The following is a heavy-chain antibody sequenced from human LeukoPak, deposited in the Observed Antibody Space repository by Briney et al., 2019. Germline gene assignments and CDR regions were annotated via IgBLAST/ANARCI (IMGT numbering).Heavy chain of an antibody. V-gene: IGHV1-18*01. CDR3: ARERGYCSSTSCYEEYRFDY. D-gene: IGHD2-2*01. J-gene: IGHJ4*02. Sequence: ASVKVSCKASGYTFTNFGISWVRQAPGQGLEWMGWISGYNGNTNYAQNFRDRLTVTTDTSTSTAYMDLRSLRSDDTAVYYCARERGYCSSTSCYEEYRFDYWGQGTLVTVSS. CDR2: ISGYNGNT. CDR1: GYTFTNFG.